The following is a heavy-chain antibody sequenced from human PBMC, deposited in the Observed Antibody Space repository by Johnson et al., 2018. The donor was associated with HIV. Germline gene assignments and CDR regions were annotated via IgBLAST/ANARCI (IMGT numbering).Heavy chain of an antibody. CDR3: AREIHPYYYGSGSYDHGYAFDI. CDR1: GFTFSDYY. Sequence: QVQLVESGGGLVKPGGSLRLSCAASGFTFSDYYMSWIRQAPGKGLEWVAFIRYDGSNKYYADSVKGRFTISRDNSKNTLYLQMNSLRAEDTAVYYCAREIHPYYYGSGSYDHGYAFDIWGQGTMVTVSA. CDR2: IRYDGSNK. D-gene: IGHD3-10*01. J-gene: IGHJ3*02. V-gene: IGHV3-30*02.